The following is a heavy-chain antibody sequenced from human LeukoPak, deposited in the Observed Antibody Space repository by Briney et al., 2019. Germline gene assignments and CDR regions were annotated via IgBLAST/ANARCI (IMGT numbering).Heavy chain of an antibody. J-gene: IGHJ6*03. Sequence: GGSLRLSCAGSGFTVSSNYMRWVRQAPGKGLEWVSVIYSGGSTYYADSVKGRFTISRDNSKNTLYLQMNNLRAEDTAVYYCASGSGSYRTPYYYMDVWGKGTTVTVSS. V-gene: IGHV3-53*01. CDR1: GFTVSSNY. CDR2: IYSGGST. D-gene: IGHD3-10*01. CDR3: ASGSGSYRTPYYYMDV.